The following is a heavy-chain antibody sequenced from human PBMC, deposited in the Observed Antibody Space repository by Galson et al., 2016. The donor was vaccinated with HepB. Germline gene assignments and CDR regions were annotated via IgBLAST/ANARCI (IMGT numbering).Heavy chain of an antibody. CDR3: AKISLVGYNSGWGGAFDI. J-gene: IGHJ3*02. Sequence: SLRLSCAASGFTFSNYAMSWVRQAPGKGLEWVSGISESGGTTYDTDSLKARFTISRDNSKSTLYLQMNSLRAEDAAVYYCAKISLVGYNSGWGGAFDIWGRGTMVTVSS. CDR1: GFTFSNYA. D-gene: IGHD6-19*01. V-gene: IGHV3-23*01. CDR2: ISESGGTT.